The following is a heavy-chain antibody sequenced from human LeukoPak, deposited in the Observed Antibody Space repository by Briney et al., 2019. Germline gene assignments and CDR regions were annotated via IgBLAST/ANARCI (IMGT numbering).Heavy chain of an antibody. D-gene: IGHD3-22*01. CDR1: GASISSSGYY. Sequence: SETLSLTCTVSGASISSSGYYWSWIRQPPGKGLEWIADIFHSGSTYYNPSLKSRVTISIDRSKNQFSMKVTSVTVADTAVYYCARDSDYYYDSSGYPYWGQGTLVTVSS. CDR2: IFHSGST. CDR3: ARDSDYYYDSSGYPY. J-gene: IGHJ4*02. V-gene: IGHV4-30-2*01.